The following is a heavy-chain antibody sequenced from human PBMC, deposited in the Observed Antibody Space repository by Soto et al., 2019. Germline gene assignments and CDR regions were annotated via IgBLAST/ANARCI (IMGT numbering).Heavy chain of an antibody. Sequence: GESLKISCQGSGYSFTSYWISWVRQMPGKGLEWMGRIDPSDSYTNYSPSFQGHVTISADKSISTAYLQWSSLKASDTAMYYCARKDYGDYNDAFDIWGQGTMVTVSS. CDR2: IDPSDSYT. CDR3: ARKDYGDYNDAFDI. D-gene: IGHD4-17*01. J-gene: IGHJ3*02. V-gene: IGHV5-10-1*01. CDR1: GYSFTSYW.